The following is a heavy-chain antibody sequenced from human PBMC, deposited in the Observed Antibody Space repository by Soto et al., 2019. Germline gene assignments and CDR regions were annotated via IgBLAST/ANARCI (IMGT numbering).Heavy chain of an antibody. V-gene: IGHV2-5*02. Sequence: SGPKLVNPTQTLTLTCTFSGVSLSTSGVGVGWIRQPPGKALEWLALIYWDDDKGYSPSLKSRLTITKDTSKNQVVLTMTNMDPVDTATYYCAHASSSWYYFDYWGQGTLVTVSS. D-gene: IGHD6-13*01. CDR1: GVSLSTSGVG. J-gene: IGHJ4*02. CDR3: AHASSSWYYFDY. CDR2: IYWDDDK.